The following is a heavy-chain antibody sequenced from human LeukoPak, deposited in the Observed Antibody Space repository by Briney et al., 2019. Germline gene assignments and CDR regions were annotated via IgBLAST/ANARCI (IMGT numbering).Heavy chain of an antibody. V-gene: IGHV4-38-2*02. D-gene: IGHD3-16*01. J-gene: IGHJ5*02. Sequence: PSETLSLTCTVSGGSISSYYWSWIRQPPGKGLEWIGSFYHSGSTYYNPSLKSRVTISVDTSKNQFSLKLRSVTAADTAVYYCAREERGRGGFVDPWGQGTLVTVSS. CDR2: FYHSGST. CDR3: AREERGRGGFVDP. CDR1: GGSISSYY.